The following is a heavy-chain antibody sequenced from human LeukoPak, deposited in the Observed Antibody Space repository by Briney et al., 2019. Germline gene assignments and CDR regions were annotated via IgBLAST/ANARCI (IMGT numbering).Heavy chain of an antibody. CDR1: GGSFSGYY. Sequence: SETLSLTCAVYGGSFSGYYWSWIRQPAGKGLEWIGRIYTSGSTNYNPSLKSRVTISVDTSKNQFSLKLSSVTAADTAVYYCARGYSSWNPWGQGTLVTVSS. CDR2: IYTSGST. D-gene: IGHD6-13*01. J-gene: IGHJ1*01. CDR3: ARGYSSWNP. V-gene: IGHV4-59*10.